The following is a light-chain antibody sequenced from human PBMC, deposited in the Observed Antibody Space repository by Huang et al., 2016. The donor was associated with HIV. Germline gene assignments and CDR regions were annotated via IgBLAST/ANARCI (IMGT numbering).Light chain of an antibody. CDR1: HSLLHSNNKNY. V-gene: IGKV4-1*01. Sequence: DIVLTQSPDSLTVSLGERATVRCKSSHSLLHSNNKNYLAWYQLKTGQSPKLLIYWSSTRESGVPDRFSGDGSGSDFTLTINNLQAEDVAIYYCQQYFTTPPTFGGGTKVEI. CDR3: QQYFTTPPT. CDR2: WSS. J-gene: IGKJ4*01.